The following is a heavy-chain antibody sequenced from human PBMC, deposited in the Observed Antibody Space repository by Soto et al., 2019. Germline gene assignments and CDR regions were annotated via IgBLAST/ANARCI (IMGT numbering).Heavy chain of an antibody. D-gene: IGHD3-10*01. Sequence: GGSQRLYCAASGFTFSDYYMNWVRQAPGKGLEWVAYSSSTAAVIYYADSVQGRFTISRDNPKNTLYLQMGSLRPEDTAAYYCARIGEFYGTGSYANSDVFDIWRQGTLVTVSS. CDR3: ARIGEFYGTGSYANSDVFDI. V-gene: IGHV3-11*01. CDR1: GFTFSDYY. J-gene: IGHJ4*03. CDR2: SSSTAAVI.